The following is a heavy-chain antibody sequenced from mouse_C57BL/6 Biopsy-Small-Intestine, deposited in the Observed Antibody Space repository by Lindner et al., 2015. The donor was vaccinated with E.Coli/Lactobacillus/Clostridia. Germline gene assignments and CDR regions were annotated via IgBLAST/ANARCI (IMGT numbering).Heavy chain of an antibody. CDR3: VRDRDYFAY. J-gene: IGHJ2*01. CDR2: IRSKSNNYAT. V-gene: IGHV10-3*01. Sequence: VQLQESGGGLVQPKGSLKLSCAASGFTFNTYAMHWVRQAPGRGLEWVARIRSKSNNYATYYADSVKDRFTISRDDSQSVLYLQMNNLKTEDTAMYYCVRDRDYFAYWGQGTTLTVSS. CDR1: GFTFNTYA. D-gene: IGHD3-3*01.